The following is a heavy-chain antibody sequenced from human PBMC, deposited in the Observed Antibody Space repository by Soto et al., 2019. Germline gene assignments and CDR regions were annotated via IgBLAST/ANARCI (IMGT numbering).Heavy chain of an antibody. CDR1: GFTFTRYS. CDR2: ISSTTNYI. J-gene: IGHJ4*02. CDR3: ARESEDLTSNFDY. V-gene: IGHV3-21*06. Sequence: LRLSCAASGFTFTRYSMNWVRQAPGKGLEWVSSISSTTNYIYYGDSMKGRFTISRDNAKNSLYLEMNSLRAEDTAVYYCARESEDLTSNFDYWGQGTLVTVSS.